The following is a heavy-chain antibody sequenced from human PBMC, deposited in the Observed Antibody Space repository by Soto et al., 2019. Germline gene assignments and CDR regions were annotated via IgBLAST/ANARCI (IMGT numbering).Heavy chain of an antibody. V-gene: IGHV4-4*07. Sequence: SETLSLTCTVSGASISDYYWSWIRQPAGKGLECIGRIYASGNTNYNPSLKSRVTMSVDTSKNQFSLTLNSVTAADTAVYYCARESRSALGTVEHWGRGTLVTVS. CDR3: ARESRSALGTVEH. CDR1: GASISDYY. J-gene: IGHJ4*02. CDR2: IYASGNT. D-gene: IGHD6-13*01.